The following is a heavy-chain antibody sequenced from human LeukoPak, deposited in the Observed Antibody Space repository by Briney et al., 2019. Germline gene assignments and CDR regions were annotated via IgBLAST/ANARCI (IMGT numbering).Heavy chain of an antibody. CDR3: ARHSETYMTPLDY. CDR1: GVTINSYY. Sequence: WESLTLSCTASGVTINSYYRSWIRQPPGKGLEWIGYIYYSGRTNYNPSLKSRVTISVDTSKNQFSLKLSSVTAADTAVYYGARHSETYMTPLDYWGQGTLVTVSS. J-gene: IGHJ4*02. CDR2: IYYSGRT. V-gene: IGHV4-59*08. D-gene: IGHD1-26*01.